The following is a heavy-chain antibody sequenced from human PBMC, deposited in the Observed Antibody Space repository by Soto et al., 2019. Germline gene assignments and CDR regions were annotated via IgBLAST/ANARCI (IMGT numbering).Heavy chain of an antibody. V-gene: IGHV3-23*01. CDR1: GFTFSSYA. CDR2: ISGSGGST. J-gene: IGHJ6*02. Sequence: GGSLRLSCAASGFTFSSYAMSWVRQAPGKGLGWVSAISGSGGSTYYADSVKGRFTISRDNSKNTLYLQMNSLRAEDTAVYYCAKTPPYYDFWSGYLDVWGQGTTVTVSS. CDR3: AKTPPYYDFWSGYLDV. D-gene: IGHD3-3*01.